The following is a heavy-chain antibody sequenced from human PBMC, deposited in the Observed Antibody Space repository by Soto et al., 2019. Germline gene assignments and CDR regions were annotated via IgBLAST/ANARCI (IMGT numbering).Heavy chain of an antibody. Sequence: GGSLRLSCAASGFTFSSYAMSWVRQAPGKGLEWVSAISGSGGSTYYADSVKGRFTISTDNSKNKLYLQMNSLRAEDTAVYYCAKDQDGGLAAAVNVFDYWGQGTLVTVSS. J-gene: IGHJ4*02. V-gene: IGHV3-23*01. D-gene: IGHD6-13*01. CDR1: GFTFSSYA. CDR3: AKDQDGGLAAAVNVFDY. CDR2: ISGSGGST.